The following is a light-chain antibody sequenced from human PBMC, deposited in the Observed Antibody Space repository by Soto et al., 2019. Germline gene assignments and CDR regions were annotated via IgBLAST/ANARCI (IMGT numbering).Light chain of an antibody. CDR1: QSVSSY. V-gene: IGKV3-11*01. J-gene: IGKJ1*01. CDR3: QQRSSWPWT. CDR2: DAA. Sequence: EIVLTQSPATLSLSLGERATLSCRASQSVSSYLAWYQQKPGQAPRLLIYDAANRATGIPARIGGSGSGTDFTLTISSLEPEDFAVYYCQQRSSWPWTFGQGTKVDIK.